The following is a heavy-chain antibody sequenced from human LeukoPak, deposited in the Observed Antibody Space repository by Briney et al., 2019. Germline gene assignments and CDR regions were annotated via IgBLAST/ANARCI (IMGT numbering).Heavy chain of an antibody. V-gene: IGHV1-58*02. CDR2: IVVGSGNT. Sequence: SVKVSCKASGFTFTSSAMQWVRQARGQRLEWIGWIVVGSGNTNYAQKFQERVTITRDMSTSTAYMELSSLRSEDTAAYYCAAVAAAATGHSDYWGQGTLVTVSS. CDR1: GFTFTSSA. D-gene: IGHD6-13*01. CDR3: AAVAAAATGHSDY. J-gene: IGHJ4*02.